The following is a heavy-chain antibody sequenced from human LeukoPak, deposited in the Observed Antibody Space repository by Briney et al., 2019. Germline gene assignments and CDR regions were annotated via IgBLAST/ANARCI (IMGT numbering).Heavy chain of an antibody. J-gene: IGHJ3*02. CDR1: GYTFTSYG. CDR3: ARGGRWELPRPYAFDI. D-gene: IGHD1-26*01. V-gene: IGHV1-18*01. CDR2: ISTYNGHT. Sequence: ASVKVSCKASGYTFTSYGISWLRQAPGQGLEWMGWISTYNGHTNYAQKLQGRVTMTTDTSTSTAYMELRNLRSHDTAVYYCARGGRWELPRPYAFDIWGQGTMVTVSS.